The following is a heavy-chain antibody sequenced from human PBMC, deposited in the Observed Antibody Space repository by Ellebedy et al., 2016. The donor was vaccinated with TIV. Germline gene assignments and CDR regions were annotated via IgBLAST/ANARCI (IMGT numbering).Heavy chain of an antibody. CDR1: GFTFSSYA. V-gene: IGHV3-23*01. J-gene: IGHJ4*02. Sequence: PGGSLRLSCAASGFTFSSYAMGWFRQAPGRGLDWVSAISATAGSTYYTDSVKVRFTISRDNSKSTLYRQMNSLRAEEKAVYYCANYDYGDYFVVYWGQGALVTVSS. CDR2: ISATAGST. CDR3: ANYDYGDYFVVY. D-gene: IGHD4-17*01.